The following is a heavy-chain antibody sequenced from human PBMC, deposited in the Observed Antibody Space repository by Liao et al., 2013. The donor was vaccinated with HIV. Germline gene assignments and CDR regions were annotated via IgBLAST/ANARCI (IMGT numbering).Heavy chain of an antibody. J-gene: IGHJ6*03. CDR2: INHIGST. V-gene: IGHV4-34*02. Sequence: QVQLQQWGAGLLKPSETLSLTCAVYVGSFSGYYWNWIRQSPGKGLEWIGEINHIGSTNYNVALKSRVTISVDTSKNQISLKLSSVTAADTAVYYCAREGPYDSSGYYYYYMDVWGKGTTVTVSS. CDR1: VGSFSGYY. D-gene: IGHD3-22*01. CDR3: AREGPYDSSGYYYYYMDV.